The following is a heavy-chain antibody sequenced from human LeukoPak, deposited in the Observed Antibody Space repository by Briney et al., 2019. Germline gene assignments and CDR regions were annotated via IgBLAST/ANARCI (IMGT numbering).Heavy chain of an antibody. V-gene: IGHV4-61*02. J-gene: IGHJ4*02. Sequence: PSQTLSLTCTVSGGSISSGSYYWRWTRQPAGKGLEWIGRIYTSGSTNYNPSLKSRVTISVDTTKNQFSLKLSSVTAADTAVYYCARDLLGAAAGTNYWGQGTLVTVSS. CDR3: ARDLLGAAAGTNY. CDR2: IYTSGST. D-gene: IGHD6-13*01. CDR1: GGSISSGSYY.